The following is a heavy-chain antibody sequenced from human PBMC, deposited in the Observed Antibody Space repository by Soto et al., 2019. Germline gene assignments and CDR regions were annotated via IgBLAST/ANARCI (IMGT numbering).Heavy chain of an antibody. CDR2: IYHSGST. V-gene: IGHV4-30-2*02. CDR3: AGLGYYGSGEKKNWFDP. Sequence: PSETLSLTCVVSGGSISSGGYSWSWIRQPPGKGLEWIGYIYHSGSTYYNPSLKSRVTISVDTSKNQFSLKLSSVTAADTAVYYCAGLGYYGSGEKKNWFDPWGQGTLVTVSS. CDR1: GGSISSGGYS. J-gene: IGHJ5*02. D-gene: IGHD3-10*01.